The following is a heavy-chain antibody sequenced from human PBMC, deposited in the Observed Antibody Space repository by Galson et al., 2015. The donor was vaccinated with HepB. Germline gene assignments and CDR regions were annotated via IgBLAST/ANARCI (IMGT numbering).Heavy chain of an antibody. Sequence: SLRLSCAASGFIFSDYYMSWIRQAPGKGLEWISHISRTGTTIFYSDSVEGRFTVSRDIAKNSLYLQMNSLRDEDTAVYYCARVSNSGYFASDLWGQGTLVTVSS. CDR3: ARVSNSGYFASDL. V-gene: IGHV3-11*04. J-gene: IGHJ5*02. CDR1: GFIFSDYY. D-gene: IGHD3-22*01. CDR2: ISRTGTTI.